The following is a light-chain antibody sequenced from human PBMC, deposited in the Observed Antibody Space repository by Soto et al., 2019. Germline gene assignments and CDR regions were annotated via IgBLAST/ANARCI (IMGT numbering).Light chain of an antibody. CDR3: QQSYTTPPT. J-gene: IGKJ4*01. CDR2: AAS. CDR1: QSINTY. Sequence: DIQMTQAPSSLSASVRDRVTITCRASQSINTYLNWYQQRPGKAPKLLIYAASSLQSGVPSRFSGSRSQTDFTLTINSLQLEDSAIYYCQQSYTTPPTFGGGTKVEIK. V-gene: IGKV1-39*01.